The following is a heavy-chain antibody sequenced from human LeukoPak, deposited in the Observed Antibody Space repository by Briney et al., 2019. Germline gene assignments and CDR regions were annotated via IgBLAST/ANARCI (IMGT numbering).Heavy chain of an antibody. CDR3: ARGAEGILRFLEPFDI. D-gene: IGHD3-3*01. CDR1: GFTFSSYS. V-gene: IGHV3-21*01. J-gene: IGHJ3*02. CDR2: ISSSSSYI. Sequence: NPGGSLRLSCAASGFTFSSYSMNWVRQAPGKGLEWVSPISSSSSYIYYADSVKGRFTISRDNAKNSLYLQMNSLRAEDTAVYYCARGAEGILRFLEPFDIWGQGTMVTVSS.